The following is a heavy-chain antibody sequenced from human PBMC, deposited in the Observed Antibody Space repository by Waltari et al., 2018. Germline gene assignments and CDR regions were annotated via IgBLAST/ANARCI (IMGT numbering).Heavy chain of an antibody. Sequence: QVQLQESGPGLVKPSETLSLTCTVSGGSISSSYWSWLRQPPGKGLEWIGYIYYSGSTNYNPSLKSRVTISVDTSKNQFSLKLSSVTAADTAVYYCARSYYYDSSGYYPHYFDYWGQGTLVTVSS. J-gene: IGHJ4*02. V-gene: IGHV4-59*01. D-gene: IGHD3-22*01. CDR1: GGSISSSY. CDR3: ARSYYYDSSGYYPHYFDY. CDR2: IYYSGST.